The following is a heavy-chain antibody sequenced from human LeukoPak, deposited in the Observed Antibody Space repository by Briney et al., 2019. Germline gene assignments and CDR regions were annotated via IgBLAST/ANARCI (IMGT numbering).Heavy chain of an antibody. CDR2: IGPSGSPT. D-gene: IGHD3-22*01. CDR1: AFSFSVYS. J-gene: IGHJ4*02. Sequence: GGSLRLSCTASAFSFSVYSMNWVRQAPGKGLEWVSYIGPSGSPTYYADSVKGRFTISRDNVKNSLYLQMNSLRAEDTAVYYCAKDTSGSYFTGDYWGQGTLVTVS. V-gene: IGHV3-48*01. CDR3: AKDTSGSYFTGDY.